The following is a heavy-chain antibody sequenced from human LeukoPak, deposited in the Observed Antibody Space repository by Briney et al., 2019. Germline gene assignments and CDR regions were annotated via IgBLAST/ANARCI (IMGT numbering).Heavy chain of an antibody. CDR1: GGSISSGDYY. CDR2: IYYSGST. CDR3: ARVGSYYYDSSGNPLADAFDI. J-gene: IGHJ3*02. D-gene: IGHD3-22*01. V-gene: IGHV4-30-4*01. Sequence: SQTLSLTCTVSGGSISSGDYYWSWIRQPPGKGLEWIGYIYYSGSTYYNPSLKSRVTISVDTSKNQFSLKLSSVTAADTAVYYCARVGSYYYDSSGNPLADAFDIRGQGTMVTVSS.